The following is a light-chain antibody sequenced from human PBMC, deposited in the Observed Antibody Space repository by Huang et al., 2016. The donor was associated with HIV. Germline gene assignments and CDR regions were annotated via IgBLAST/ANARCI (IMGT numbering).Light chain of an antibody. Sequence: VPSRFSGSGSGTHFTLTISSLQPEDAALYFCQKYDSAPRTFGQGTKVEVK. V-gene: IGKV1-27*01. J-gene: IGKJ1*01. CDR3: QKYDSAPRT.